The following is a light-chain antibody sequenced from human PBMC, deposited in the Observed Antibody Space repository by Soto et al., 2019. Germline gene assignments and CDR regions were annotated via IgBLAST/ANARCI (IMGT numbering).Light chain of an antibody. V-gene: IGKV3-20*01. CDR1: RSVSSRY. CDR2: GAS. J-gene: IGKJ2*01. CDR3: HQYGYSPNT. Sequence: EIVWTQSPGTLSFSPGERATLSCRARRSVSSRYLAWYQQKAVQAPRLLISGASSRATGIPDRFSGSGSGTDFTLIISRLEPEDFAMYYCHQYGYSPNTFGQGTKVELK.